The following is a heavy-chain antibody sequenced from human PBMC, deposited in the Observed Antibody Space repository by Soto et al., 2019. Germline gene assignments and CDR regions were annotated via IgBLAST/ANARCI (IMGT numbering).Heavy chain of an antibody. D-gene: IGHD2-2*01. Sequence: LSLTCTVSGGSISSGGYYWSWIRQHPGKGLEWIGYIYYSGSTYYNPSLKSRVTISVDTSKNQFSLKLSSVTAADTAVYYCARSIVPAAIFSEGQGDFYYYYYYMDVWGKGTTVTVSS. J-gene: IGHJ6*03. CDR2: IYYSGST. V-gene: IGHV4-31*03. CDR1: GGSISSGGYY. CDR3: ARSIVPAAIFSEGQGDFYYYYYYMDV.